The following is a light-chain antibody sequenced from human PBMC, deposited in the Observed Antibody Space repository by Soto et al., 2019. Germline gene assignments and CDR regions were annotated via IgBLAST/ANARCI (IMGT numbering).Light chain of an antibody. Sequence: EIVMTQSPATLSVSPGGRATLSFRASQSVSSNLAWYRQRPGQPPRLLIYDASTRATGIPARLSGSGSGTEFTLTISSLQDADYAVYYCQQYHHWPPLTFGGGTKVEIK. CDR2: DAS. CDR3: QQYHHWPPLT. J-gene: IGKJ4*01. CDR1: QSVSSN. V-gene: IGKV3D-15*01.